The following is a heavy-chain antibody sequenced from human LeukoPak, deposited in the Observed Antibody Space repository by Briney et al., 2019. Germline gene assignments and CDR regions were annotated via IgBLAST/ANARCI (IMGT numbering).Heavy chain of an antibody. CDR1: GGTFSSYA. CDR2: IIPILGIA. D-gene: IGHD3-22*01. CDR3: ASYDSSGMGIDY. J-gene: IGHJ4*02. V-gene: IGHV1-69*04. Sequence: SVTVSFTASGGTFSSYAISWVRQAPGQGLEWMGRIIPILGIANYAQKFQGRVTITADKSTSTAYMELSSLRSEDTAVYYCASYDSSGMGIDYWGQGTLVTVSS.